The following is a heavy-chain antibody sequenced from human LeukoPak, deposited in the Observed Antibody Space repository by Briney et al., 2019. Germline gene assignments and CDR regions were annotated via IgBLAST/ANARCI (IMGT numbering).Heavy chain of an antibody. J-gene: IGHJ6*02. CDR2: IYYSGST. Sequence: SETLSLTCSVSGGSISSGGYYWSWIRQHPGKGLEWIGYIYYSGSTYYNPSLKSRVTISVDTSKNQFSLQLRSVTAADTAVYYCAREDPQTTVPEGMDVWGQGTTVTVSS. D-gene: IGHD4-17*01. CDR1: GGSISSGGYY. CDR3: AREDPQTTVPEGMDV. V-gene: IGHV4-31*03.